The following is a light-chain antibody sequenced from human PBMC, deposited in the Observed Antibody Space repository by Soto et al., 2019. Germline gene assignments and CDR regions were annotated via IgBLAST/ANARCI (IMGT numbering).Light chain of an antibody. CDR2: DAS. V-gene: IGKV1-5*01. CDR1: QSIDNK. CDR3: QEYSDSSWT. Sequence: DIQVTQSPSTLSLSFGDRVTSTCLASQSIDNKLAWYQRKPGKAPKLLIYDASTLESGVPSTFDGSGFGTEFTLTISSLQPDDFATYYCQEYSDSSWTFGQGTKWIS. J-gene: IGKJ1*01.